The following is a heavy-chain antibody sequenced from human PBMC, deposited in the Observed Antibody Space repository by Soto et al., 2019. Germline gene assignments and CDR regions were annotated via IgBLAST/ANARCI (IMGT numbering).Heavy chain of an antibody. J-gene: IGHJ6*02. CDR2: MSFGGTVI. CDR3: ARDSSRAYGMDV. V-gene: IGHV3-48*02. D-gene: IGHD6-6*01. CDR1: GFTFRTYS. Sequence: LRLSCEASGFTFRTYSMDWVRQAPGRGLEWLAYMSFGGTVIFYAESVKGRFTISRDDAKNSLTLLMNNLRDEDTAVYYCARDSSRAYGMDVWGQGITVTVSS.